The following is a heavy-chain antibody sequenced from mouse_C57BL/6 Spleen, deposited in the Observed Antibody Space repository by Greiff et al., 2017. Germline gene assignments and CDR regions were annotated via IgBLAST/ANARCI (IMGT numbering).Heavy chain of an antibody. D-gene: IGHD4-1*01. V-gene: IGHV5-4*03. Sequence: EVKVEESGGGLVKPGGSLKLSCAASGFTFSSYAMSWVRQTPEKRLEWVATISDGGSYTYYPDNVKGRFTISRDNAKNNLYLQMSHLKSEDTAMYDCARGGNWDYFDYWGQGTTLTVSS. CDR3: ARGGNWDYFDY. J-gene: IGHJ2*01. CDR1: GFTFSSYA. CDR2: ISDGGSYT.